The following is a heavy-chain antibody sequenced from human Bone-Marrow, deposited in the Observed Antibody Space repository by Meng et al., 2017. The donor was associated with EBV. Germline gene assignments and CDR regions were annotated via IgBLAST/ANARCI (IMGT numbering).Heavy chain of an antibody. CDR1: GASVSGGTFH. Sequence: QLQESGPGLVKPSEPLSPTCTVSGASVSGGTFHWSWIRQPPGKGLEWIGSVHYTGSTYYSPSLKSRVTVSVDTSKNQFSLRLTSVTAADTAVYYCARPFPSWQSPRLDPFGAWGQGTLVTVSS. CDR2: VHYTGST. V-gene: IGHV4-39*01. CDR3: ARPFPSWQSPRLDPFGA. D-gene: IGHD6-19*01. J-gene: IGHJ5*02.